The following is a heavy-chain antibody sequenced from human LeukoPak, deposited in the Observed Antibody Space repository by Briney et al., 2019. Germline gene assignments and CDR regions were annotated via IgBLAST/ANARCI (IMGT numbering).Heavy chain of an antibody. Sequence: SETLSLTCTVSGGSISSYYWSWIRQPPGKGLEWIGSTHYSGYTSYNPSLKSRVTISIGTSKNQFSLKLSSVTAADTAVYYCARHVGGNLDYWGQGTLVTVSA. CDR1: GGSISSYY. J-gene: IGHJ4*02. D-gene: IGHD4-23*01. CDR3: ARHVGGNLDY. CDR2: THYSGYT. V-gene: IGHV4-59*08.